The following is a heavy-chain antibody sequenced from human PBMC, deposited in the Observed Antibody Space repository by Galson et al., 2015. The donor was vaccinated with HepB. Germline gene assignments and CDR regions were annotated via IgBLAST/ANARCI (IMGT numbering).Heavy chain of an antibody. D-gene: IGHD5-18*01. V-gene: IGHV4-34*01. J-gene: IGHJ5*02. Sequence: LSLTCAVYGGSFSGYYWSWIRQPPGKGLEWIGEINHSGSTNYNPSLKSRVTISVDTSKNQFSLKLSSVTAADTAVYYCARDPHEVGWGYGTWFDPWGQGTLVTVSS. CDR3: ARDPHEVGWGYGTWFDP. CDR2: INHSGST. CDR1: GGSFSGYY.